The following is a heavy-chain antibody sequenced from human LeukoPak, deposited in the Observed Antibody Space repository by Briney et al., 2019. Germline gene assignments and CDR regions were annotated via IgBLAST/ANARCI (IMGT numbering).Heavy chain of an antibody. V-gene: IGHV1-46*01. CDR2: INPSGGSP. CDR1: GYTFTSYY. D-gene: IGHD1-26*01. CDR3: ASQPGGAVGDYFDY. J-gene: IGHJ4*02. Sequence: GASVKISCKASGYTFTSYYIHWVRQAPGQGLEWMGIINPSGGSPTYTQKFQGRVTMTWDMSSRTVYMELSSLRSADTAVYYCASQPGGAVGDYFDYWGQGTLVTVSS.